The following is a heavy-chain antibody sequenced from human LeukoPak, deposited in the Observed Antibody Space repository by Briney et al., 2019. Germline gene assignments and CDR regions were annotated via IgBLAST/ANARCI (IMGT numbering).Heavy chain of an antibody. CDR2: ISSSGSTI. D-gene: IGHD6-13*01. J-gene: IGHJ5*02. Sequence: GGSLRLSCAASGFTFSSYEMNWVRQAPGKGLEWVSYISSSGSTIYYAVSVKGRFTISRDNAKNSLYLQMNSLRAEDTAVYYCARAKTYSSSWYSWWFDPWGQGTLVTVSS. CDR3: ARAKTYSSSWYSWWFDP. V-gene: IGHV3-48*03. CDR1: GFTFSSYE.